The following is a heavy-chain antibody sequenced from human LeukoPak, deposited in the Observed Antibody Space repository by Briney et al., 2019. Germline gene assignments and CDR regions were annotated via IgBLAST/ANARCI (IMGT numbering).Heavy chain of an antibody. D-gene: IGHD5-12*01. J-gene: IGHJ4*02. CDR1: GFTFSSYA. Sequence: PGGCLRLSCAASGFTFSSYAMSWVRPAPGKGLEWVSATSGSGGSTYYADSVKGRFTISRDNSRNTLYLQMNSLSAEDTAVYYCAKGIRGYSGYDYDYWGQGTLVTVSS. CDR2: TSGSGGST. CDR3: AKGIRGYSGYDYDY. V-gene: IGHV3-23*01.